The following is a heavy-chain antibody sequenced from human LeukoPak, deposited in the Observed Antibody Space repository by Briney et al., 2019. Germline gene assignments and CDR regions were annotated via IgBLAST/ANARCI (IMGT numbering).Heavy chain of an antibody. CDR3: AKDREWGIVVVSYYFDY. Sequence: GGSLRLSCAASGFTFSSYAMSWLRQAPGKGLEWVSAIRGSGGSTYYADSVKGRFTISRDNSKNTLYLQMNSLRDEDTAVYYCAKDREWGIVVVSYYFDYWGQGTLVTVSS. V-gene: IGHV3-23*01. CDR2: IRGSGGST. CDR1: GFTFSSYA. J-gene: IGHJ4*02. D-gene: IGHD3-22*01.